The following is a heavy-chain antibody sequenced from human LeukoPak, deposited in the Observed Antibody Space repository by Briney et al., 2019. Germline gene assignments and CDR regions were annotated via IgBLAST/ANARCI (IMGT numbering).Heavy chain of an antibody. V-gene: IGHV3-23*01. J-gene: IGHJ4*02. CDR3: AKGGKWDVTSFDY. CDR2: ISGGGST. CDR1: GFTFTSYS. Sequence: PGGSLRLSCAASGFTFTSYSMDWVRQAPGKGLEWVSTISGGGSTYYADSVKGRFTISRDNSKNTLYLQVNSLRAEDTAVYYCAKGGKWDVTSFDYWGQGTLVTVSS. D-gene: IGHD1-26*01.